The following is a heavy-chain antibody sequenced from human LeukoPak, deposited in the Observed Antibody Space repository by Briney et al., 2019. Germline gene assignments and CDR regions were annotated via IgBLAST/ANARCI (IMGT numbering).Heavy chain of an antibody. J-gene: IGHJ3*02. V-gene: IGHV4-59*11. D-gene: IGHD6-13*01. Sequence: PSETLSLTCTVSGGSISSHYWSWIRQPPGKGLEWIGYIYYSGSTNYNPSLKSRVTISVDTSKNQFSLKLSSVTAADTAVHYCARDGAAAGTLDAFDIWGQGTMVTVSS. CDR1: GGSISSHY. CDR3: ARDGAAAGTLDAFDI. CDR2: IYYSGST.